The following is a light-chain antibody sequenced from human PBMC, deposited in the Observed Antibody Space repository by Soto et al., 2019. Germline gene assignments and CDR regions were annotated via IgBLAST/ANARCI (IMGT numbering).Light chain of an antibody. CDR3: QQYGSSPLT. J-gene: IGKJ4*01. CDR1: QSVASNY. CDR2: GAS. V-gene: IGKV3-20*01. Sequence: EIVLTQSPGTLSLSPGERATLSCRASQSVASNYLAWYQQKPVQAPSLLIYGASSRATGIPDRFSGSGSGTDFTLTISRLETEDFAVYYCQQYGSSPLTFGGGTKVEIK.